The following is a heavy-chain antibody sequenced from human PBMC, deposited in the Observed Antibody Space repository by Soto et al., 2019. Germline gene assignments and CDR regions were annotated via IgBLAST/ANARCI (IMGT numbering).Heavy chain of an antibody. D-gene: IGHD2-15*01. CDR1: GFTFSSYA. V-gene: IGHV3-23*01. Sequence: GGSLRLSCAASGFTFSSYAMSWVRQAPGKGLEWVSAISGSGGSTYYADSVKGRFTISRDNSKNTLYLQMNSLRAEDTAVYSCAKDLAPLLDTHNWFDPWGQGTLVTVSS. J-gene: IGHJ5*02. CDR3: AKDLAPLLDTHNWFDP. CDR2: ISGSGGST.